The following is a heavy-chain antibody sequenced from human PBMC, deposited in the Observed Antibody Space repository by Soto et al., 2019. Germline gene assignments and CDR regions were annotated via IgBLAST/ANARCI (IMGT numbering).Heavy chain of an antibody. CDR2: IYWDDDK. D-gene: IGHD4-17*01. CDR1: GFSFTTGGVG. V-gene: IGHV2-5*02. Sequence: QITLKESDPTLVKPTQTLTLTCIFSGFSFTTGGVGVGWIRQPPGKALEWLAVIYWDDDKLYSPSLKDRLTITKDASKNQVVLTMTNMDPVDTATYYCAHSPYFGDKLDYWGQGTLVTVSS. J-gene: IGHJ4*02. CDR3: AHSPYFGDKLDY.